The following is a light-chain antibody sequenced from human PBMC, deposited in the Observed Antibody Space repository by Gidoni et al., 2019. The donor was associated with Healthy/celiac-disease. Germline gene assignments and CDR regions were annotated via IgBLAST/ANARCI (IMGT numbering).Light chain of an antibody. CDR1: ALPKQY. J-gene: IGLJ2*01. CDR3: QSADSSGTRV. Sequence: SYELTQPPSVPVSPGQTARITCSGDALPKQYAYWYQQKPGQAPVLVIYKDSGRPSGIPERFSGSSSGTTVTLTISGVQAEDEADYYCQSADSSGTRVFGGGTKLTVL. CDR2: KDS. V-gene: IGLV3-25*03.